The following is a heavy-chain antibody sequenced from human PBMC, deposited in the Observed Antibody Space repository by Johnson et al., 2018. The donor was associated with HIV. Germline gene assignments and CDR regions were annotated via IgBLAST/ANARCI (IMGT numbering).Heavy chain of an antibody. Sequence: VQLVESGGGVVRPGRSLRLSCAASGFTVSSNCMTWVRQAPGKGLEWVSVIYSDDSTYYADSVKGRFTISRDNSKNTLYLQMNSLRAEDTAVYYCAKDSGTYGGHDAFDVWGQGTMVIVSS. CDR3: AKDSGTYGGHDAFDV. V-gene: IGHV3-53*01. J-gene: IGHJ3*01. CDR2: IYSDDST. CDR1: GFTVSSNC. D-gene: IGHD3-16*01.